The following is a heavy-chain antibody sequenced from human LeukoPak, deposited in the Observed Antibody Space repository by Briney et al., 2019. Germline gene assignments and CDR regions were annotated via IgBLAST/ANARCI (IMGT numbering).Heavy chain of an antibody. D-gene: IGHD3-10*01. CDR3: ARHSRWFGELTDYYYGMDV. J-gene: IGHJ6*02. CDR1: GGFISSSY. CDR2: FYYIGST. V-gene: IGHV4-59*08. Sequence: SGTLSLTCSVSGGFISSSYWSWIRQPPGKGLEWFGYFYYIGSTNYTPSLKSRVTISVDTSKDQFSLKLSSVTAADTAVYYCARHSRWFGELTDYYYGMDVWGQGTTVTVSS.